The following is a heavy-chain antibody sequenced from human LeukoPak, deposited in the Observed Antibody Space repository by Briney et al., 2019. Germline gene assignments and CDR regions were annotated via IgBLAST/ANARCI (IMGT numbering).Heavy chain of an antibody. CDR3: VRVKVGSWDWFDP. Sequence: GGSLRLSCAASGFTFSSYWMHWVRQAPGKGLVWVSRINSDESTTTYADSVKGRFTISRDNAKDTLYLLMNSLRAEDTAVYYCVRVKVGSWDWFDPWGQGTLVIVSS. D-gene: IGHD6-6*01. J-gene: IGHJ5*02. CDR2: INSDESTT. CDR1: GFTFSSYW. V-gene: IGHV3-74*01.